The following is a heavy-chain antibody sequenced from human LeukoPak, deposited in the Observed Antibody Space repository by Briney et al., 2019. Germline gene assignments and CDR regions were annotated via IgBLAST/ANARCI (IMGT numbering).Heavy chain of an antibody. CDR2: IYYSGST. CDR3: ARNPDIVVVPAAPHYFDY. J-gene: IGHJ4*02. V-gene: IGHV4-39*01. D-gene: IGHD2-2*01. Sequence: WVRQAPGKGLEWIGSIYYSGSTYYNPSLKSRVTISVDTSKDQFSLKLSSVTAADTAVYYCARNPDIVVVPAAPHYFDYWGQGTLVTVSS.